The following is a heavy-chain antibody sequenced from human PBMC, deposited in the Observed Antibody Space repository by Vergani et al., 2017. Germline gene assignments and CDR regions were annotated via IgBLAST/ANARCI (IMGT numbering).Heavy chain of an antibody. V-gene: IGHV3-33*08. CDR3: ARGGGCSSTSCYSPYYMDV. Sequence: QVQLVESGGGVVQPGRSLRLSCAASGFTFSSYGMHWVRQAPGKGLEGVAVIWYDGSNKYYEDSVKGRFTISRDNSKNTLYLQMNSLRAEDTAVYYWARGGGCSSTSCYSPYYMDVWGKGTTVTVSS. J-gene: IGHJ6*03. CDR1: GFTFSSYG. D-gene: IGHD2-2*02. CDR2: IWYDGSNK.